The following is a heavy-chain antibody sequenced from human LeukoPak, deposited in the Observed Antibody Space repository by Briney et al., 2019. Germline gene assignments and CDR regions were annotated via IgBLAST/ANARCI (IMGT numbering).Heavy chain of an antibody. J-gene: IGHJ4*02. Sequence: GGSLRLSCAASGFTFSSHWMSWVRQAPGKGLEWVANIKQDESDKYYVASVKGRFSISRDNAKNSLYLEMNSLRAEDTAVYYCTRGHLNSWGQGTLITVSS. CDR2: IKQDESDK. V-gene: IGHV3-7*02. CDR1: GFTFSSHW. CDR3: TRGHLNS.